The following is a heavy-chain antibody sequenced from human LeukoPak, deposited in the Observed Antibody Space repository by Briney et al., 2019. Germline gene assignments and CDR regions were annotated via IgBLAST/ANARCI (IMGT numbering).Heavy chain of an antibody. V-gene: IGHV4-59*01. CDR2: IYYSGST. CDR3: ARGDTAMPSFDY. J-gene: IGHJ4*02. Sequence: TSETLSLTCTVSGGSISSYYWSWIRQPPGKGLEWIGYIYYSGSTNYNPSLKSRVTISVDTSKNQFSLKLSSVTAADTAVYYCARGDTAMPSFDYWGQGTLVTVSS. CDR1: GGSISSYY. D-gene: IGHD5-18*01.